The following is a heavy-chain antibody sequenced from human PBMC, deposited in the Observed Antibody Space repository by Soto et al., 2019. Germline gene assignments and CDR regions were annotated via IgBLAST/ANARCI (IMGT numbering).Heavy chain of an antibody. CDR1: GGSVSSGSYY. D-gene: IGHD6-19*01. V-gene: IGHV4-61*01. J-gene: IGHJ1*01. CDR2: IYYSVST. CDR3: AREYSSGFGDFQH. Sequence: PSETLSLTCTVSGGSVSSGSYYWSWIRQPPGKGLEWIGYIYYSVSTNYNPSLKSRVTISVDTSKNQFSLKLSSVTAADTAVYYCAREYSSGFGDFQHWGQGTLVTGSS.